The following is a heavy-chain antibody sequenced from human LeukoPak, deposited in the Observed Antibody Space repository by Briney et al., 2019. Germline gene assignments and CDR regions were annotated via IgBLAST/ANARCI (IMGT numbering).Heavy chain of an antibody. J-gene: IGHJ4*02. CDR1: GFTFSNYA. CDR3: AKRLHSSNWYAAFDC. CDR2: ISGSDGST. D-gene: IGHD6-13*01. V-gene: IGHV3-23*01. Sequence: GGSLRVSCAVSGFTFSNYAMSWVRQAPGKGLEWVSAISGSDGSTSYADSVEGRFTISRDNSKNTLYLQMNSLRAEDTAVYYCAKRLHSSNWYAAFDCWGQGTLVTVSS.